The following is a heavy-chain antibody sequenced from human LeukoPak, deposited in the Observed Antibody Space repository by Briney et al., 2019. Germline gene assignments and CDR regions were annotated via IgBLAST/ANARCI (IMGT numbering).Heavy chain of an antibody. J-gene: IGHJ5*02. CDR2: MYYSGST. Sequence: SETLSLTCTVSGGSISSGDYYWSWIRQPPGKGLEWIAYMYYSGSTYYNPSLKSRVTMSADTSKNQFSLKLSSVTAADTAVYYCARPYYYDSRIDPWGQGTLVTVSS. CDR1: GGSISSGDYY. CDR3: ARPYYYDSRIDP. V-gene: IGHV4-30-4*01. D-gene: IGHD3-22*01.